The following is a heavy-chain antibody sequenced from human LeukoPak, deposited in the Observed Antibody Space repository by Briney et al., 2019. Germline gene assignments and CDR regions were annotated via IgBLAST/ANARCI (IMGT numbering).Heavy chain of an antibody. Sequence: PGGSLRLSCAASGITFSSYSMNWVRQAPGKGLEWLSYISGNGGVIQYADSVKGRFTISRDNAKNLLYLQMDSLRVEDTAIYYCARDPRTVRIWGQGTLVTVSS. J-gene: IGHJ4*02. D-gene: IGHD1-1*01. CDR1: GITFSSYS. CDR3: ARDPRTVRI. CDR2: ISGNGGVI. V-gene: IGHV3-48*04.